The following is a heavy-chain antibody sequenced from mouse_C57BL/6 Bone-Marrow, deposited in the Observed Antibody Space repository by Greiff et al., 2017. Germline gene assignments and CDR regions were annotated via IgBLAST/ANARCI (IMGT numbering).Heavy chain of an antibody. D-gene: IGHD2-4*01. CDR1: GFTFSSYA. J-gene: IGHJ3*01. CDR2: LSDGGSYT. CDR3: YYYDYDGGFAY. Sequence: EVQVVESGGGLVKPGGSLKLSCAASGFTFSSYAMSWVRQTPEKRLEWVATLSDGGSYTYYPDNVQGRFTISRDNAKNNLYLQMSQLKAEDTAMYYYYYYDYDGGFAYWGQGTLVTVSA. V-gene: IGHV5-4*01.